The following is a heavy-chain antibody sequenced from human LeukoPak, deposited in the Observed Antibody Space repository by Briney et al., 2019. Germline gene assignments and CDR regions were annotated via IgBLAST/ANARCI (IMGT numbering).Heavy chain of an antibody. V-gene: IGHV3-53*01. CDR2: IYSGGST. CDR3: ARDRTEYSSGWYHWY. CDR1: GFTVSSNY. D-gene: IGHD6-19*01. Sequence: GGSLRLSCAASGFTVSSNYMSWVRQTPGKGLVGVSVIYSGGSTYYADPVKGRFTISRDNSQNTLYLQMSSLRAEDTAVYYCARDRTEYSSGWYHWYWGQGTLVTVSS. J-gene: IGHJ4*02.